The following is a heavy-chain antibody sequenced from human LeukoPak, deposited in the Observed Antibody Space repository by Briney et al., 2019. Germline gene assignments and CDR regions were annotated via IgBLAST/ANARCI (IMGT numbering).Heavy chain of an antibody. CDR3: AKTITLFGVAHYYYMDV. Sequence: SETLSLTCSVSGDSISNYYWSWIRQTAGKGLEWIGRIYTSGSTIYNPSLKSRLTMSLDTSKNQFSLKLSSVTAADMAVYYCAKTITLFGVAHYYYMDVWGKGTTVTVSS. CDR2: IYTSGST. V-gene: IGHV4-4*07. J-gene: IGHJ6*03. D-gene: IGHD3-3*01. CDR1: GDSISNYY.